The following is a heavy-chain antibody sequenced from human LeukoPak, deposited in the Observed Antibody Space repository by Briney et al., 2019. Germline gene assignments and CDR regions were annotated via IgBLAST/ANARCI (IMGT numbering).Heavy chain of an antibody. CDR1: GGSFSGYY. Sequence: SETLSLTCAVYGGSFSGYYWSWIRQPPGKGLEWIGEINHSGSTNYNPSLKSRVTISVDTSKNQFYLKLSSVTAADTAVYYCAKGAQMVYDILTPQNWGQGTLVTVSS. CDR3: AKGAQMVYDILTPQN. CDR2: INHSGST. J-gene: IGHJ4*02. V-gene: IGHV4-34*01. D-gene: IGHD3-9*01.